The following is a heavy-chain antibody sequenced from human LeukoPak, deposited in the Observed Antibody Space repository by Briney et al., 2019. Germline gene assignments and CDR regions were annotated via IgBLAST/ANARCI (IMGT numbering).Heavy chain of an antibody. V-gene: IGHV3-30*02. CDR1: GFTFSSYA. Sequence: GGSLRLSCAASGFTFSSYAMHWVRQAPGKGLECVAFIQSDGSNKYYSDSVEGRFTISRDNSKNTLFLQMNSLRVEDTAVYYCATHCSGTSCHRDYWGQGTLVTVSS. CDR3: ATHCSGTSCHRDY. J-gene: IGHJ4*02. CDR2: IQSDGSNK. D-gene: IGHD2-2*01.